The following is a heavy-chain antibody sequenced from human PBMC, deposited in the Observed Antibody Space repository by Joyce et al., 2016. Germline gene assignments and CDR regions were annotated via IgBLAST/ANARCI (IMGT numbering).Heavy chain of an antibody. CDR3: ARVPGFH. Sequence: EVQLVESGGGLIQPGGSLRLSCAASGFTVSNNYMTWVRQAPGKGLEWASFIYSGGDTYYAASVKGRFTISRDKNTLYLQMNSLRVEDTAVYYCARVPGFHWGQGTLVTVSS. J-gene: IGHJ4*02. CDR1: GFTVSNNY. V-gene: IGHV3-53*01. CDR2: IYSGGDT.